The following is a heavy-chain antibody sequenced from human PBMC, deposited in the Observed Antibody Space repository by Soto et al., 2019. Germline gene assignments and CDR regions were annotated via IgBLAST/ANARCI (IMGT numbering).Heavy chain of an antibody. CDR1: GFTFGDYA. Sequence: GGSLRLSCTASGFTFGDYAMSWFRQAPGKGLEWVGFIRSKAYGGTTEYAASVKGRFTISRDDSKSIAYMQMNSLKTEDTAVYYCTRQYYYGSGSPSFDYWGQGTLVTVSS. CDR2: IRSKAYGGTT. CDR3: TRQYYYGSGSPSFDY. J-gene: IGHJ4*02. V-gene: IGHV3-49*03. D-gene: IGHD3-10*01.